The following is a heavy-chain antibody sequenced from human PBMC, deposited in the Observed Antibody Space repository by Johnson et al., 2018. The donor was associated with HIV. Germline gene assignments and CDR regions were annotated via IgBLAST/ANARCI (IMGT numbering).Heavy chain of an antibody. V-gene: IGHV3-66*01. CDR1: GFTVSSNY. CDR2: IYSGGST. Sequence: VQLVESGGGVVQPGRSLRLSCAASGFTVSSNYMNWVRQAPGKGLAWVSVIYSGGSTFYADSVKGRFTISRDNSTNTLYLQMNSLRAEDTAVYYCAKGIPKYDSRGYDAFDIWGQGTMVTVSS. J-gene: IGHJ3*02. D-gene: IGHD3-22*01. CDR3: AKGIPKYDSRGYDAFDI.